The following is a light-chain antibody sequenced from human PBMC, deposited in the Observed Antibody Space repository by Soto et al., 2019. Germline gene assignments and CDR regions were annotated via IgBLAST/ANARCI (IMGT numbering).Light chain of an antibody. CDR2: DAF. J-gene: IGKJ2*01. CDR3: LQYGTSPYT. Sequence: EIVLTQSPDTLSLSPGETTTLSCRASQSISTKLGWYQQKSGQAPRLLIYDAFERATGIPDRFSGSGSGTDFTLTISRLVPEDFAVYYCLQYGTSPYTFGRGSKLEIK. V-gene: IGKV3-20*01. CDR1: QSISTK.